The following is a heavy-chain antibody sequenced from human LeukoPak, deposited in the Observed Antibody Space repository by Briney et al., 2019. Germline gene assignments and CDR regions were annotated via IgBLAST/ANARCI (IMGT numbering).Heavy chain of an antibody. CDR1: GFTFDDYG. V-gene: IGHV3-20*04. J-gene: IGHJ4*02. CDR3: ARSGVGYCTNGVCFVDY. D-gene: IGHD2-8*01. CDR2: ISWNGGST. Sequence: PGGSLRLSCAASGFTFDDYGMSWVRQAPGKGLEWVSGISWNGGSTGYADSVKGRFTISRDNAKNSLYLQMNSLRGEETALYYCARSGVGYCTNGVCFVDYWGQGTLVTVSS.